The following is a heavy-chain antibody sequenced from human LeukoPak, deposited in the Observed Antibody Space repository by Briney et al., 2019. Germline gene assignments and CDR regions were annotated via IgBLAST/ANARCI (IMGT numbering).Heavy chain of an antibody. CDR2: IYTSGST. CDR3: ARRYYYDSSGYFDY. V-gene: IGHV4-4*07. D-gene: IGHD3-22*01. J-gene: IGHJ4*02. Sequence: SETLSLTCTVSGGSISSYYWSWIRQPAGKGLEWIGRIYTSGSTYYNPSLKSRVTISVDTSKNQFSLKLSSVTAADTAVYYCARRYYYDSSGYFDYWGQGTLVTVSS. CDR1: GGSISSYY.